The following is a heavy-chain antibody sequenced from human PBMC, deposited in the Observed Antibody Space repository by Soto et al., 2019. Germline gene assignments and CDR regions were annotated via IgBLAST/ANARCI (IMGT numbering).Heavy chain of an antibody. CDR3: ARRLIAAAGLNWFDP. D-gene: IGHD6-13*01. V-gene: IGHV5-51*01. CDR1: GYSFTSYW. J-gene: IGHJ5*02. CDR2: IYPGDSDT. Sequence: GGSLKISCNGSGYSFTSYWIGWVRQMPGKGLEWMGIIYPGDSDTRYSPSFQGQVTISADKSISTAYLQWSSLKASDTAMYYCARRLIAAAGLNWFDPWGQGTLVTVSS.